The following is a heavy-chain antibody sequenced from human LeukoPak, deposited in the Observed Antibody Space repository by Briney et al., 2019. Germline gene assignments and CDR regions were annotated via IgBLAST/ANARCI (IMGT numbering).Heavy chain of an antibody. CDR2: INHSGST. D-gene: IGHD6-13*01. CDR1: GGSFSGYY. Sequence: PPETLSLTCAVYGGSFSGYYWSWIRQPPGKGLEWIGEINHSGSTNYNPSLKSRVTISVDTSKNQFSLKLSSVTAADTAVYYCARGNIRRSSSWYPKWGQGTLVTVSS. CDR3: ARGNIRRSSSWYPK. J-gene: IGHJ4*02. V-gene: IGHV4-34*01.